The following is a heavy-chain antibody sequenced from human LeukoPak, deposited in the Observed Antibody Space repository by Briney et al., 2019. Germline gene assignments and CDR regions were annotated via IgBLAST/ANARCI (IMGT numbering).Heavy chain of an antibody. Sequence: GGSLRLSCAASGFTFDDYGMSWVRQAPGKGLEWASGINWNGGSTGYADSVKGRFTISTDNAKNSLYLQMNSLRAEDTALYYCARDRPPGYCSSTSRYEFDYWGQGTLVTVSS. J-gene: IGHJ4*02. CDR2: INWNGGST. CDR3: ARDRPPGYCSSTSRYEFDY. D-gene: IGHD2-2*01. CDR1: GFTFDDYG. V-gene: IGHV3-20*04.